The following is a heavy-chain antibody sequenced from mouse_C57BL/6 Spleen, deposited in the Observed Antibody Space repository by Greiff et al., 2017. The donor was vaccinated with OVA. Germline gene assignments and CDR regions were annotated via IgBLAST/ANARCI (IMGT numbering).Heavy chain of an antibody. V-gene: IGHV5-6*02. CDR1: GFTFSSYG. CDR3: ARGPHGSSWYFDV. J-gene: IGHJ1*03. D-gene: IGHD1-1*01. CDR2: ISSGGSYT. Sequence: DVKLVESGGDLVKPGGSLKLSCAASGFTFSSYGMSWVRQTPDKRLEWVATISSGGSYTYYPDSVKGRFTISRDNAKNTLYLQMSSLKSEDTAMYYCARGPHGSSWYFDVWGTGTTVTVSS.